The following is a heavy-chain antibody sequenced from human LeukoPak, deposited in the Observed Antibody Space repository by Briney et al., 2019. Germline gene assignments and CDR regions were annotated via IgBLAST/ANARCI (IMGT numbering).Heavy chain of an antibody. J-gene: IGHJ3*02. D-gene: IGHD6-13*01. V-gene: IGHV4-61*02. Sequence: PSETLSLTCTVSGGSISSGSYYWSWIRQPAGKGLEWIGRIYTSGSTNYNPSLKSRVTISVDTSKNQFSLKLSSVTAADTAVYYCASDLGGIAAAAFDAFDIWGQGTMVTVSS. CDR3: ASDLGGIAAAAFDAFDI. CDR1: GGSISSGSYY. CDR2: IYTSGST.